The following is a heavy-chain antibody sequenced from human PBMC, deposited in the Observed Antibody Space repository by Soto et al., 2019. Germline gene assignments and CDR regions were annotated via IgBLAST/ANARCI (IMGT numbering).Heavy chain of an antibody. CDR2: IIPIFGTA. D-gene: IGHD5-18*01. J-gene: IGHJ6*02. CDR1: GGTFSSYA. CDR3: ARDPGDSYGYGPLGEDYYGMDV. V-gene: IGHV1-69*06. Sequence: QVQLVQSGAEVKKPGSSVKVSCKASGGTFSSYAISWVRQAPGQGLEWMGGIIPIFGTANYAQKFQGRVTITADKSTSTAYMELSSLRSEDTAVYYCARDPGDSYGYGPLGEDYYGMDVWGQGTTVTASS.